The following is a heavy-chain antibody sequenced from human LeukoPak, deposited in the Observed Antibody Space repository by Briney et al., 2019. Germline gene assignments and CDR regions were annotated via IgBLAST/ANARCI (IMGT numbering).Heavy chain of an antibody. V-gene: IGHV3-30*01. CDR3: ARGLGYCSSTSCYTRDAFDI. Sequence: PGGSLRLSCAASGFTFSSYAMHWVRQAPGKVREWVAVISYDGSNKYYADSVKGRFTISRDNSKNTLYLQMNSLRAEDTAVYYCARGLGYCSSTSCYTRDAFDIWGQGTMVTVSS. CDR2: ISYDGSNK. D-gene: IGHD2-2*02. CDR1: GFTFSSYA. J-gene: IGHJ3*02.